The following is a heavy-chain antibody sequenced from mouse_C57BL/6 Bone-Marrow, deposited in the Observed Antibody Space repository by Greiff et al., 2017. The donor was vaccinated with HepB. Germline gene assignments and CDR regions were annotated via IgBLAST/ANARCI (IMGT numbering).Heavy chain of an antibody. CDR2: ISYDGSN. Sequence: ESGPGLVKPSQSLSLTCSVTGYSITSGYYWNWIRQFPGNKLEWMGYISYDGSNNYNPSLKNRISITRDTSKNQFFLKLHSVTTEDTATYYCALAFNFDYWGQGTTLTVSS. J-gene: IGHJ2*01. CDR1: GYSITSGYY. V-gene: IGHV3-6*01. CDR3: ALAFNFDY.